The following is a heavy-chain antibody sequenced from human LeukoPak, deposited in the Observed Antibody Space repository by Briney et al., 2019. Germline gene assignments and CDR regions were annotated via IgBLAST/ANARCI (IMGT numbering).Heavy chain of an antibody. J-gene: IGHJ5*02. Sequence: ASVKVSCKASGYTFTSYDINWVRQATGQGLEWMGWMNPNSGNTGYAQKFQGRVTITRNTSISTAYMELSSLRSEDTAVYYCARSPYFYCSGGSCYSGNWFDPWGQGTLVTVSS. CDR2: MNPNSGNT. CDR3: ARSPYFYCSGGSCYSGNWFDP. V-gene: IGHV1-8*03. CDR1: GYTFTSYD. D-gene: IGHD2-15*01.